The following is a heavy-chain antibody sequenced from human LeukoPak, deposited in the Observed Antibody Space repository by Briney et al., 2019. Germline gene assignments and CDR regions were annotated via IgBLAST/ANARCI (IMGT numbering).Heavy chain of an antibody. CDR3: ARDRYYDSSGYSYYLDY. J-gene: IGHJ4*02. D-gene: IGHD3-22*01. V-gene: IGHV3-21*01. Sequence: PGGSLRLSCAASGFTFSSYSMNWVRQAPGKGLEWVSSISSSSSYIYYADSVKGRFTISRDNAKNSLYLQMNSLRAEDTAVYYCARDRYYDSSGYSYYLDYWGQGTLVTVSS. CDR2: ISSSSSYI. CDR1: GFTFSSYS.